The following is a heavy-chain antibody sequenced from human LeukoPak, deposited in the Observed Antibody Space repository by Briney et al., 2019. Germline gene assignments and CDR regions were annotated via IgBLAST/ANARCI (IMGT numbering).Heavy chain of an antibody. D-gene: IGHD6-13*01. Sequence: GGSLRLSCAASGFTFSIYWMHWVRQAPGKGLVCVSRMSSDGSFTSYADSVKGRFTISRDNAKNTLYLQMNSLRAEDTAVYYCAREGGDSSRLDYWGQGTLVTVSS. J-gene: IGHJ4*02. CDR3: AREGGDSSRLDY. CDR2: MSSDGSFT. CDR1: GFTFSIYW. V-gene: IGHV3-74*01.